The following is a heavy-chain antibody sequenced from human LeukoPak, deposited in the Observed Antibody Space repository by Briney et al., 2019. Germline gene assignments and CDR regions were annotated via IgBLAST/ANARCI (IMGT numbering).Heavy chain of an antibody. Sequence: SGTLSLTCAVSGGSIISSNWWSWVRQPPGKGLEWIGEIYHSGSTDYNPSLKSRVTMSLDKSKNQFSLNLSSVTAADTAVYYCARSVWSAINAFDIWGQGTMVTVSS. V-gene: IGHV4-4*02. CDR1: GGSIISSNW. D-gene: IGHD3-10*01. CDR3: ARSVWSAINAFDI. CDR2: IYHSGST. J-gene: IGHJ3*02.